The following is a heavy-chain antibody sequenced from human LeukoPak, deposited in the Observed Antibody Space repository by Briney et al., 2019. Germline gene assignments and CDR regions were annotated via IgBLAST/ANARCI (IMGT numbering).Heavy chain of an antibody. J-gene: IGHJ4*02. CDR2: FHYSGSI. CDR3: ARLYRKTYKWNDQPDY. CDR1: GGSISSSSYY. Sequence: PSETLSLTCSVSGGSISSSSYYWGWIRQPPGKGLEWIGTFHYSGSIYYNPSLKSRVTISVNMYKNQFSLKLISVTAADTAVYYCARLYRKTYKWNDQPDYWGQGTLVTVSS. D-gene: IGHD1-20*01. V-gene: IGHV4-39*07.